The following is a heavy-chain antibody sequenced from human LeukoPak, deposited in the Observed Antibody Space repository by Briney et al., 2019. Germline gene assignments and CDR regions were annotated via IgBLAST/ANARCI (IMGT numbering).Heavy chain of an antibody. CDR1: GYTLTELS. Sequence: ASVKVSCKVSGYTLTELSMHWVRQAPGKGLEWMGGFDPEDGETIYAQKFQGRVTMTEDTSTDTAYMELSSLRSEDTAVYYCARTKGIAAAGTINWFDPWAREPWSPSPQ. V-gene: IGHV1-24*01. D-gene: IGHD6-13*01. CDR2: FDPEDGET. J-gene: IGHJ5*02. CDR3: ARTKGIAAAGTINWFDP.